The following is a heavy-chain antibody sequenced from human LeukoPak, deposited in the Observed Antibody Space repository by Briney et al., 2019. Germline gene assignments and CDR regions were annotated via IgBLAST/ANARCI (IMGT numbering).Heavy chain of an antibody. Sequence: GGSLRLSCAASGFTFSSYGMHWVRQAPGKGLEWVAFIGSDGSNKYYADSVKGRFTISRDNAKNTLYLQLNSLRAEDTAVYYCAKVMDRDIVATIRLGSQYYFDYWGQGTLVTVSS. J-gene: IGHJ4*02. V-gene: IGHV3-30*02. CDR2: IGSDGSNK. CDR1: GFTFSSYG. D-gene: IGHD5-12*01. CDR3: AKVMDRDIVATIRLGSQYYFDY.